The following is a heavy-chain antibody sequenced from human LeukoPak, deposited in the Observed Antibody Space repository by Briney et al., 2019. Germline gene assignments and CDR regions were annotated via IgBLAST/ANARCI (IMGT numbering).Heavy chain of an antibody. D-gene: IGHD3-22*01. CDR2: ISSSSSYI. Sequence: TGGSLRLSCAASGFTFSSYSMNWVRQAPGKGLEWVSSISSSSSYIYYADSVKGRFTISRDNSKNTLYLQMNSLRAEDTAVYYCAKDILRGYYDSSGYPVDYWGQGTLVTVSS. V-gene: IGHV3-21*04. J-gene: IGHJ4*02. CDR1: GFTFSSYS. CDR3: AKDILRGYYDSSGYPVDY.